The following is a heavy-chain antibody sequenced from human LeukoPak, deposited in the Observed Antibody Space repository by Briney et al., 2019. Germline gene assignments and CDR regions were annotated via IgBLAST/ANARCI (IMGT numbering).Heavy chain of an antibody. Sequence: PSETLSLTCTVSGYSITSGYYWGWIRQPPGEGLEWVSSISSSSYIYYADSVKGRFTISRDNAKNSLYLQMNSLRAEDTAVYYCARDLSGTRPFDYWGQGTLVTVSS. CDR1: GYSITSGYY. V-gene: IGHV3-69-1*01. CDR2: ISSSSYI. D-gene: IGHD2-15*01. CDR3: ARDLSGTRPFDY. J-gene: IGHJ4*02.